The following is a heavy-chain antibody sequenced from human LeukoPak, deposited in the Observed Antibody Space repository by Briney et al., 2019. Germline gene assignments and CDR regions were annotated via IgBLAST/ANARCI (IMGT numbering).Heavy chain of an antibody. Sequence: PGGSLRLSCAASGFTFSSYWVSWVRQAPGKGLEWVANIKQDGSEKYYVDSVKGRFTISRDNAKNSLYLQMNSLRAEDTAAYYCARVGSGYEDYWGQGTLVTVSS. D-gene: IGHD5-12*01. CDR3: ARVGSGYEDY. J-gene: IGHJ4*02. V-gene: IGHV3-7*01. CDR1: GFTFSSYW. CDR2: IKQDGSEK.